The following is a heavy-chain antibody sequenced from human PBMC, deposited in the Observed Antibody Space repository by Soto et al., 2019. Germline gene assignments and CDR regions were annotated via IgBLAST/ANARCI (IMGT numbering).Heavy chain of an antibody. V-gene: IGHV1-8*01. CDR2: MNPNSGNT. J-gene: IGHJ6*03. D-gene: IGHD2-2*01. Sequence: QVQLVQSGAEVKKPGASVKVSCKASGYTFTSYDINWVRQATGQGLEWMGWMNPNSGNTGYAQKFQGRVTMTRNTSIRTAYMELSSLRSEDTAVYYCARGRSNCSSTSCYGEYYYYYMDVWGKGTTVTVSS. CDR1: GYTFTSYD. CDR3: ARGRSNCSSTSCYGEYYYYYMDV.